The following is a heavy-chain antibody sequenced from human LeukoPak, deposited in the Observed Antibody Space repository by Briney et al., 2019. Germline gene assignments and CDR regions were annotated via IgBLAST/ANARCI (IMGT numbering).Heavy chain of an antibody. CDR1: GFTVSSNY. D-gene: IGHD6-13*01. V-gene: IGHV3-53*01. Sequence: GGSLRLSCAASGFTVSSNYMSWVRQAPGKGLEWVSVIYSGGSTYYADSVKGRFTISRDNSKNTLYLQMNSLRAEDTAVYYCARVVAAGTFYFDYWGQGTLVTVSS. CDR3: ARVVAAGTFYFDY. CDR2: IYSGGST. J-gene: IGHJ4*02.